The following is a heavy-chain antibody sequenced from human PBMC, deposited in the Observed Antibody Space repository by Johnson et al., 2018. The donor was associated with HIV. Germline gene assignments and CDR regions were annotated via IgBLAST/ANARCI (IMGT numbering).Heavy chain of an antibody. Sequence: VQLVESGGGLVQPGGSLRLSCAASGFTVSSNYMSWVRQAPGKGLEWVANIKEDGSEKDYVDSVKGRFTISRDNPKNSLYLQMNSLRAEDTAIYYCAKDWADQDSFDIWGQGTMGTVSS. D-gene: IGHD3-16*01. CDR2: IKEDGSEK. CDR3: AKDWADQDSFDI. V-gene: IGHV3-7*03. J-gene: IGHJ3*02. CDR1: GFTVSSNY.